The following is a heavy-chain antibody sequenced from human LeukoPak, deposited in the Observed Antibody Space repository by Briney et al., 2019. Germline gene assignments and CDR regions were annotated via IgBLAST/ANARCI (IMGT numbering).Heavy chain of an antibody. CDR1: GFTFDDYA. V-gene: IGHV3-9*01. D-gene: IGHD3-10*01. Sequence: GGSLRLSCAASGFTFDDYAMHWARQAPGKGLEWVSGISWNSGSIGYADSVKGRFTISRDNAKNSLFLQMNSLRAEDTAVYYCVGGPGYWGQGTLVIVSS. CDR2: ISWNSGSI. J-gene: IGHJ4*02. CDR3: VGGPGY.